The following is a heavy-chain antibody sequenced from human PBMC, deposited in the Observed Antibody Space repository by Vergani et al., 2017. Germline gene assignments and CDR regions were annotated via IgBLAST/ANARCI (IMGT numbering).Heavy chain of an antibody. Sequence: QVQLQESGPGLVRPSETLSLTCTVSGGSLSGYYWNWIRQTPGEGLEWIGYVENSGYFNYNPSLKSRVYMSSDTSNNQFSLMLSSVTVADTAVYYCATSIVSRNPPYYFDNLGQGTLVTVSS. J-gene: IGHJ4*02. D-gene: IGHD1-14*01. CDR3: ATSIVSRNPPYYFDN. V-gene: IGHV4-59*01. CDR2: VENSGYF. CDR1: GGSLSGYY.